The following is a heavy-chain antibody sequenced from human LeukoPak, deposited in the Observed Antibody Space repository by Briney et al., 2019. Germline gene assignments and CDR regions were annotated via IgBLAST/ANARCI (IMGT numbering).Heavy chain of an antibody. J-gene: IGHJ4*02. V-gene: IGHV4-34*01. CDR2: INHSGST. CDR3: ARHRPWGFSDY. CDR1: GGSFSGYY. D-gene: IGHD7-27*01. Sequence: SETLSLTCAVYGGSFSGYYWSWIRQPPGKGLEWIGEINHSGSTNYNPSLKSRVTISVDTSKNQFTLKLSSVTAADTAIYYCARHRPWGFSDYWGQGTLVTVSS.